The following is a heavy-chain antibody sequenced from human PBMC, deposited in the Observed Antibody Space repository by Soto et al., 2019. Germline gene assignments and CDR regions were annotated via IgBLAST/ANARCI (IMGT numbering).Heavy chain of an antibody. Sequence: QVQLQQWGAGLLKPSETLSLTCAVYGGSFSGYYWSWIRQPPGKGLEWIGEINHSGSTNYNPSLMRRATISVDTSKNQFSLKLSSVTAAVTALYYCARDYGRNFDYWGQGTLVTVSS. V-gene: IGHV4-34*01. J-gene: IGHJ4*02. D-gene: IGHD3-10*01. CDR2: INHSGST. CDR1: GGSFSGYY. CDR3: ARDYGRNFDY.